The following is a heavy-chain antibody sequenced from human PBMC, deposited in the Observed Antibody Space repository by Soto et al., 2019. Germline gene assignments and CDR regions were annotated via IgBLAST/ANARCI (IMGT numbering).Heavy chain of an antibody. Sequence: QVQLVQSGAEVKKPGASVKVSCKASGYTFTSHDINWMRQATGQGLEWMGWMNPNSGHTNYAQKFQGGVTMTRDTSISTAYMELTSLRSEDTAIYYCASDMSTTWGQGTLVTVSS. V-gene: IGHV1-8*01. CDR1: GYTFTSHD. D-gene: IGHD2-2*01. CDR2: MNPNSGHT. CDR3: ASDMSTT. J-gene: IGHJ5*02.